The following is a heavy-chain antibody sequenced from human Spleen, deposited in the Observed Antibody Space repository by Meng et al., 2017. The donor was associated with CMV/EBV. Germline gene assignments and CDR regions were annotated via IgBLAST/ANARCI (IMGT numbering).Heavy chain of an antibody. D-gene: IGHD6-13*01. CDR1: EYNFTGSY. CDR2: ISAYNGNT. Sequence: ASVKVSCKASEYNFTGSYVHWVRQAPGQRPEWMGWISAYNGNTNYAQKLQGRVTMTTDTSTSTAYMELRSLRSDDTAVYYCARDRGQLVFKGYGMDVWGQGTTVTVSS. V-gene: IGHV1-18*04. CDR3: ARDRGQLVFKGYGMDV. J-gene: IGHJ6*02.